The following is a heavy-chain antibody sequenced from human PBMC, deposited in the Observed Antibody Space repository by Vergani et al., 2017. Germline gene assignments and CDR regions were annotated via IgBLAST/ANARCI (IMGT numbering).Heavy chain of an antibody. Sequence: VQLLESGGDLVQPGGSLRPSCAASGFTFSDYYMTWIRQAPGKGLEWISYISGSGHTKYYADSVKGRFAISRDNAKNSLYLQMNNLRVEDTAVYYCARDLLPGTLLLLAYWGQGTLISVSS. CDR1: GFTFSDYY. CDR2: ISGSGHTK. CDR3: ARDLLPGTLLLLAY. D-gene: IGHD1-7*01. J-gene: IGHJ4*02. V-gene: IGHV3-11*04.